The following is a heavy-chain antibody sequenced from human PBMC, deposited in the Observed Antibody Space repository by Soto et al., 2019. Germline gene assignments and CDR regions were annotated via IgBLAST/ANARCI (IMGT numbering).Heavy chain of an antibody. CDR1: GYTLTELS. V-gene: IGHV1-24*01. CDR3: ATAPWIQLWSVGERDGYNF. CDR2: FDPEDGET. Sequence: QVQLVQSGAEVKKPGASVKVSCKVSGYTLTELSMHWVRQAPGKGLEWMGGFDPEDGETIYAQKFQGRVTMTEDTSTDTAYMGLSSLRSEDTAVYYCATAPWIQLWSVGERDGYNFWGQGTMVTVSS. J-gene: IGHJ3*01. D-gene: IGHD5-18*01.